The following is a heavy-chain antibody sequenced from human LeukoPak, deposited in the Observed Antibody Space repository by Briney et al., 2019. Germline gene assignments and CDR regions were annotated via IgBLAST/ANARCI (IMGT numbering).Heavy chain of an antibody. CDR3: AKGQRGFDS. CDR2: ISGSGDST. D-gene: IGHD1-1*01. Sequence: GGSLRLSCAASGFTFSNYAMRWVRQAPGKGLEWVSGISGSGDSTYYADSVKGRFTISRDNSKNTLYLQMNSLRAEDTALYYCAKGQRGFDSWGQGTLVIVSS. J-gene: IGHJ4*02. CDR1: GFTFSNYA. V-gene: IGHV3-23*01.